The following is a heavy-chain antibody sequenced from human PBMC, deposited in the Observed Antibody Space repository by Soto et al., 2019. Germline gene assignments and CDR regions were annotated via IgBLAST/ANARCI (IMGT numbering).Heavy chain of an antibody. CDR1: GFTFSTYY. CDR3: AREGEGRTAYFDY. Sequence: EVQLAESGGGLVKPGGCLRLYCAASGFTFSTYYMNWVRQAPGKGLEWVSSIIESGNYMYYADSVKGRFTISRDNARNSLYLQMDRLTAEDTAVYYCAREGEGRTAYFDYWGQGALVTVSS. D-gene: IGHD3-16*01. J-gene: IGHJ4*02. V-gene: IGHV3-21*01. CDR2: IIESGNYM.